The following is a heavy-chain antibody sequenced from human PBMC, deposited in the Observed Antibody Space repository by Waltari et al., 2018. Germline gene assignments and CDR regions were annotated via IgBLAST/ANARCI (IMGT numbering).Heavy chain of an antibody. CDR2: INPNSGGT. V-gene: IGHV1-2*06. J-gene: IGHJ4*02. CDR3: ARDKFITGTTGFAY. CDR1: GYTFTGYY. Sequence: QVQLVQSGAEVKKPGASVKVSCKASGYTFTGYYMHWVRQAPGQGLEWMGRINPNSGGTNYAQKCQGRVTMTRDTSISTAYMELSRLRSDDTAVYYCARDKFITGTTGFAYWGQGTLVTVSS. D-gene: IGHD1-7*01.